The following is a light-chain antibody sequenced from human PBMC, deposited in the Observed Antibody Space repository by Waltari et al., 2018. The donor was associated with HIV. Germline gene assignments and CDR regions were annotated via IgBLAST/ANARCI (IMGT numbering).Light chain of an antibody. CDR2: GNS. V-gene: IGLV1-44*01. CDR1: STNIGNYP. Sequence: QSPLTQDASVSGTVGPKVTLSCTGNSTNIGNYPVAWYQQISHGTPKTVMFGNSLPSGIPDRFSGSKSGTTASLTISGLQPEDEADYFCSTWDYSLSHYVFGSGTKVTVL. J-gene: IGLJ1*01. CDR3: STWDYSLSHYV.